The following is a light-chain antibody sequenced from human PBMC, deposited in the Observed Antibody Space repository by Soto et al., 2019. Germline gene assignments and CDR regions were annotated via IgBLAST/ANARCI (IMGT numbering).Light chain of an antibody. V-gene: IGLV1-44*01. Sequence: QSVLTQPPSVSGTPGQRVTISCSGSSSNIGGNAVNWYQQLPGTAPKLLIYSNSQRPSGVPDRFSGSKSGTSASLALSGLQSEDEADYYCAVWDDSLIGWVFGGGTKQSVL. J-gene: IGLJ3*02. CDR1: SSNIGGNA. CDR2: SNS. CDR3: AVWDDSLIGWV.